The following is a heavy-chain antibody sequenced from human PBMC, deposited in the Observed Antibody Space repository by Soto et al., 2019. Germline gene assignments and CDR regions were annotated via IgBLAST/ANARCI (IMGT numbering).Heavy chain of an antibody. CDR2: ISHDGSNK. J-gene: IGHJ4*02. V-gene: IGHV3-30*03. CDR1: GFTFSNYG. CDR3: AVTGAQGYYFDF. D-gene: IGHD1-26*01. Sequence: GVAPRLSCAAYGFTFSNYGTNWVRQAPCKGLEWVGIISHDGSNKYYADTVKGRFTISRDNSKNTLYLQMNSLRAEETAVYYCAVTGAQGYYFDFWGQATLVTVSS.